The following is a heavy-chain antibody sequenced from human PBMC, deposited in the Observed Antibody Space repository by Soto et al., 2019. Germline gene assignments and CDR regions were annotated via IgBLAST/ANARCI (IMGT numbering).Heavy chain of an antibody. CDR2: IYYSGST. CDR1: GGSIRNSNYY. J-gene: IGHJ4*02. D-gene: IGHD3-3*01. V-gene: IGHV4-39*01. CDR3: AITYDFWSGYRFDY. Sequence: SETLSLTCSVSGGSIRNSNYYWGWIRQSPGKGLEWIGSIYYSGSTYYNPSLRSRFIVLIDTSKNQFSLTLSSVTAADTAIYYCAITYDFWSGYRFDYWGQGTLVTVSS.